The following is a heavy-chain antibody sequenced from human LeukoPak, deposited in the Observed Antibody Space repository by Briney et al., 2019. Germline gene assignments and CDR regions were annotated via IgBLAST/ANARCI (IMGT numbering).Heavy chain of an antibody. CDR2: ISGSGSNT. D-gene: IGHD1-26*01. CDR3: AKSQREACCYGMDV. J-gene: IGHJ6*02. V-gene: IGHV3-23*01. CDR1: GFTFSNYA. Sequence: GGSLRLSCTASGFTFSNYAMNWVRRAPGKGLEWVSAISGSGSNTYYADSVKDRFTISRDNSKSSLYLQMNSLRAKDTAVYYCAKSQREACCYGMDVWGQGTTVTVS.